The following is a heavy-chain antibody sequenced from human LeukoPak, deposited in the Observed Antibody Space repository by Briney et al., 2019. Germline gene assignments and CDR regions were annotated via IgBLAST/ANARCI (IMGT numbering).Heavy chain of an antibody. V-gene: IGHV3-64*01. J-gene: IGHJ2*01. D-gene: IGHD3-22*01. Sequence: AGGSLRLSCAASGFTFSSYAMHWVRQAPGKGLEYVSAISSNGGSTYYANSVKGRFTISRDNSKNTLYLQMGSLRAEDMAVYYCARVTLDYYDSSGSQNDWYFDLWGRGTLVTVSS. CDR3: ARVTLDYYDSSGSQNDWYFDL. CDR2: ISSNGGST. CDR1: GFTFSSYA.